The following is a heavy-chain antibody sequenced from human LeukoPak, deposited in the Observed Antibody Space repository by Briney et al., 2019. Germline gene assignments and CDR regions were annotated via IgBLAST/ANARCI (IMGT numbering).Heavy chain of an antibody. CDR2: INHSGST. CDR1: GGSFSGYY. D-gene: IGHD6-6*01. V-gene: IGHV4-34*01. J-gene: IGHJ4*02. CDR3: ARSGIAARPFDY. Sequence: SETLSLTCAVYGGSFSGYYWSWLRQPPGKGLEWIGEINHSGSTNYNPSLKSRVTISVDTSKNQFSLKLSSVTAAYTAVYYCARSGIAARPFDYWGQGTLVTVSS.